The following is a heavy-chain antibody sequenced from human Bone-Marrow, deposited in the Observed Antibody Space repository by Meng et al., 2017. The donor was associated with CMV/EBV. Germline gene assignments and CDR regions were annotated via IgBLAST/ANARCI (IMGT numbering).Heavy chain of an antibody. V-gene: IGHV3-53*05. Sequence: ETLSLTCAASGFTVSSNYMSWVRQAPGKGLEWVSVIYSGGSTYYADSVKGRFTISRDNSKNTLYLQMNSLRAEDTAVYYCASLSSTRVYYYYGIDVWGQGTTVTVSS. J-gene: IGHJ6*02. CDR3: ASLSSTRVYYYYGIDV. D-gene: IGHD2-2*01. CDR2: IYSGGST. CDR1: GFTVSSNY.